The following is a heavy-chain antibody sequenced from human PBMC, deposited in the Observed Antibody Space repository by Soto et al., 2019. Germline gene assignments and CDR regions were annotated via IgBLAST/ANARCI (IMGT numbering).Heavy chain of an antibody. Sequence: PGGSLRLSCVALGFNFEDYAMHWIRQAPGKGLEWVSGINWNSGITGYADSVKGRFTISRDNANNSLHLEMSSLKTEDTALYYCARGRGALTVVSNWFDPWGQGTLVTVSS. J-gene: IGHJ5*02. CDR2: INWNSGIT. V-gene: IGHV3-9*01. CDR3: ARGRGALTVVSNWFDP. D-gene: IGHD2-15*01. CDR1: GFNFEDYA.